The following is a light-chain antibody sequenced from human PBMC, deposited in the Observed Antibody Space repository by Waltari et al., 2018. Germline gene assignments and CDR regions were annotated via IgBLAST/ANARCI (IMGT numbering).Light chain of an antibody. CDR3: QQYNNWPLT. CDR1: QSVDSN. CDR2: GAS. V-gene: IGKV3-15*01. Sequence: ERVMTQSPATLSVSPGERATLSCRARQSVDSNVAWYQQKPGQAPRLLIYGASTRATGIPARFSGSGSGTDFTLTISSLQSEGFALYYCQQYNNWPLTFGQGTRLEIK. J-gene: IGKJ5*01.